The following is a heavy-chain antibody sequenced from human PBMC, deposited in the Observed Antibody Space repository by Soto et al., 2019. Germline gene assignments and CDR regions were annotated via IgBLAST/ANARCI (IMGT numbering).Heavy chain of an antibody. CDR3: ARLSVGATRGSYYYSGMDV. CDR1: GYSFTSYW. D-gene: IGHD1-26*01. Sequence: GESLKISCKGSGYSFTSYWISWVRQMPGKGLEWMGIIYPGDSDTRYSPSFQGQVTISADKSISTAYLQWSSLKASDTAMYYCARLSVGATRGSYYYSGMDVWGQGTTVTVSS. V-gene: IGHV5-51*01. J-gene: IGHJ6*02. CDR2: IYPGDSDT.